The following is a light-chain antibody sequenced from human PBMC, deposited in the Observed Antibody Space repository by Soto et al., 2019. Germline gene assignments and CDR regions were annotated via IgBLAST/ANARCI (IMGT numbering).Light chain of an antibody. J-gene: IGKJ4*01. CDR1: HSLVHRSNNKNY. V-gene: IGKV4-1*01. CDR3: QQYSHGHSLT. Sequence: DIVMTQSPDSLVVSLGERATIKCKSSHSLVHRSNNKNYLTWYQQKPGQPPKLLIYWASARESGVPERFTGSESGKDCTLNMSSLHAEDIATYYCQQYSHGHSLTYGGGTQAELK. CDR2: WAS.